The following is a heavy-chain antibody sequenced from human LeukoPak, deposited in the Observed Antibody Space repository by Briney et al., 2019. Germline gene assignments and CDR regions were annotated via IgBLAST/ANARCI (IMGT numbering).Heavy chain of an antibody. CDR2: ISSSGSTM. J-gene: IGHJ6*02. D-gene: IGHD6-13*01. Sequence: GGSLRLSCAASGFTFSSYEMNWVRQAPGKGLEWLSYISSSGSTMHYADSVEGRFTISRDNAKNSLYLQMNSLRAEDTAVYYCARRRVGMDVWGQGTTVTVSS. CDR3: ARRRVGMDV. CDR1: GFTFSSYE. V-gene: IGHV3-48*03.